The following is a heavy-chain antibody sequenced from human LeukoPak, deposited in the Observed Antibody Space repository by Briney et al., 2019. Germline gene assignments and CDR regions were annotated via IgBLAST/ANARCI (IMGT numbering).Heavy chain of an antibody. Sequence: PGGSLRLSCAASGFTFSDYYMTWIRQTPGKGLEWVARISGRGSTIFYADSVKGRFTISRDNAKNSLYLQMDSLRVEDTAVYYCTRGEYYYTYWGQGTLVTVSS. CDR1: GFTFSDYY. D-gene: IGHD3-16*01. CDR3: TRGEYYYTY. CDR2: ISGRGSTI. V-gene: IGHV3-11*01. J-gene: IGHJ4*02.